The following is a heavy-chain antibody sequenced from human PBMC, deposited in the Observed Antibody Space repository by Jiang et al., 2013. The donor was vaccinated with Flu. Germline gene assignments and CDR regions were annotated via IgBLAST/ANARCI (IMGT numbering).Heavy chain of an antibody. Sequence: PGLVKPSDTLSLTCAVSGYSISSPYWWGWIRQPPGKGLEWIGYIHYSGSTYYNPSLRSRVTLSVDTSTNRFSLKLSSVTAVDTAVYYCARSGGVVQKHFDYWGQGVLATVSS. CDR1: GYSISSPYW. CDR3: ARSGGVVQKHFDY. V-gene: IGHV4-28*01. D-gene: IGHD2-21*01. CDR2: IHYSGST. J-gene: IGHJ4*02.